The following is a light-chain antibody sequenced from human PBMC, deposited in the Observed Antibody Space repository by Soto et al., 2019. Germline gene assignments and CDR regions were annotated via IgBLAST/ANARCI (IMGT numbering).Light chain of an antibody. CDR2: EVN. CDR3: SSYAGIHILVV. V-gene: IGLV2-8*01. CDR1: RSDVGGYKY. Sequence: QSALTQPPSASGSPGQSVTISCTGTRSDVGGYKYVSWYQQHPGKAPKLMIFEVNKRPSGVPDRFSGSKSGNTASLTVSGLQAENEADYYLSSYAGIHILVVFVIGTKLTVL. J-gene: IGLJ1*01.